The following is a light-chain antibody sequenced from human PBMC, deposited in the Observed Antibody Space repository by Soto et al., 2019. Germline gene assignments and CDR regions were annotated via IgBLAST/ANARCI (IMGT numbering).Light chain of an antibody. V-gene: IGKV3-20*01. Sequence: EIVLTQSPGTLSLSPGERATLSCRASQSVSSSSLTWYQQKPGQAPRLLIYGASTRATGIPDRFSGSGSGTDFSLTISRLEPEEFAVYYCLQFDISPLYTFGQGTKVEIK. CDR1: QSVSSSS. CDR3: LQFDISPLYT. CDR2: GAS. J-gene: IGKJ2*01.